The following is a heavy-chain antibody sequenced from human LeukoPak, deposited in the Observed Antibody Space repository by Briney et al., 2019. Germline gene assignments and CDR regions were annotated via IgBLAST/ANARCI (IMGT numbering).Heavy chain of an antibody. CDR2: IYTSGST. V-gene: IGHV4-4*09. Sequence: SETLSLTCTVFGGSISSYYWSWIRQPPGKGLEWIGYIYTSGSTNYNPSLKSRVTISVDTSKNQFSLKLSSVTAADTAVYYCARGGSYCSSTSCYHRWMAFDIWGQGTMVTVSS. D-gene: IGHD2-2*01. CDR3: ARGGSYCSSTSCYHRWMAFDI. CDR1: GGSISSYY. J-gene: IGHJ3*02.